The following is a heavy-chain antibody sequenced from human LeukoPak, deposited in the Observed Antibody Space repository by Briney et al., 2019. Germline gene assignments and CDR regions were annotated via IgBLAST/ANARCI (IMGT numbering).Heavy chain of an antibody. J-gene: IGHJ4*02. V-gene: IGHV1-18*04. D-gene: IGHD5-18*01. CDR2: ISAYNGNT. CDR3: ARGTVADTAMVLDY. Sequence: ASVKVSCKASGYTFTSYYMHWVRQAPGQGLEWMGWISAYNGNTNYAQKLQGRVTMTTDTSTSTAYMELRSLRSDDTAVYYCARGTVADTAMVLDYWGQGTLVTVSS. CDR1: GYTFTSYY.